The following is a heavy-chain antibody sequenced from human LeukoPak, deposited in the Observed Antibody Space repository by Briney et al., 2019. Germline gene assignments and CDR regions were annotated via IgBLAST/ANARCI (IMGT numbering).Heavy chain of an antibody. Sequence: GGSLRLSCAASGFTFSSYGMHWVRQAPGKGLEWVAVISYDGSNKYYADSVKGRFTISRDNSKNTLYLQMNSLRAEDTAVYYCAKGSGSYYLTVDYWGQGTLVTVSS. D-gene: IGHD3-10*01. CDR1: GFTFSSYG. J-gene: IGHJ4*02. CDR3: AKGSGSYYLTVDY. CDR2: ISYDGSNK. V-gene: IGHV3-30*18.